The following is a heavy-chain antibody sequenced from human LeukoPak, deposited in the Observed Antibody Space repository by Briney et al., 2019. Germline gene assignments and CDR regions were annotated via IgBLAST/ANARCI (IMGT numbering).Heavy chain of an antibody. CDR3: ARHSRGRWYVFDY. V-gene: IGHV3-23*01. D-gene: IGHD6-13*01. J-gene: IGHJ4*02. CDR2: ISTGGGST. CDR1: GFTFSSNA. Sequence: GGSLRLSCAASGFTFSSNAMSWVRQAPGKGLEWVSAISTGGGSTYYADSVKGRFTISRDNPNNTLYLQMNSLRAEDTAVYYCARHSRGRWYVFDYWGQGTLVTVSS.